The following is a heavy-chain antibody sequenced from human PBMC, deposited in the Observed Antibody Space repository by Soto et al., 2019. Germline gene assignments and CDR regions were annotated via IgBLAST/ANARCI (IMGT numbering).Heavy chain of an antibody. J-gene: IGHJ3*02. CDR2: IGTAGDP. Sequence: GGSLRLSCAASGFTFSSYDMHWVRQATGKGLEWVSAIGTAGDPYYPGSVKGRFTISRENAKNSLYLQMNSLRAGDTAVYYCARADTMGDAFDIWGQWTMVTVSS. CDR3: ARADTMGDAFDI. CDR1: GFTFSSYD. D-gene: IGHD3-3*01. V-gene: IGHV3-13*05.